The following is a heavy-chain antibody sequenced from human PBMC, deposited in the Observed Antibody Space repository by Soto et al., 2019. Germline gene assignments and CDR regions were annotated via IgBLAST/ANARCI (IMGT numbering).Heavy chain of an antibody. V-gene: IGHV3-23*01. CDR3: AKGGNFYFYYMDV. CDR2: LSGSGDST. D-gene: IGHD3-10*01. CDR1: GFTFGSYA. J-gene: IGHJ6*03. Sequence: GGSLRLSCAASGFTFGSYAMSWVRQTPGKGLEWVSNLSGSGDSTYYADSVKGRFTISRDNAKNTLYLNMNSLRAEDTAVYYCAKGGNFYFYYMDVWGKGTTVTAP.